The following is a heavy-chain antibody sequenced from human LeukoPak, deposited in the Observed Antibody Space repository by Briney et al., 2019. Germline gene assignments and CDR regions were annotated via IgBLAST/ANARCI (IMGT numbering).Heavy chain of an antibody. CDR3: AREMRWFREQPDY. D-gene: IGHD3-10*01. CDR1: GFKLSNYW. CDR2: INTDGTNT. Sequence: GGSLRLSCTVSGFKLSNYWMHWVRQAPGKGLVWVSRINTDGTNTTYADSVKGRFTISRDNAKNTLYLEMNSLRVEDTAVYHCAREMRWFREQPDYWGQGTLVTVSS. J-gene: IGHJ4*02. V-gene: IGHV3-74*03.